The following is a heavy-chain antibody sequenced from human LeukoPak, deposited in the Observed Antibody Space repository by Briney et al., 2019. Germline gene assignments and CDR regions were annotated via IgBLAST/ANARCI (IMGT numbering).Heavy chain of an antibody. CDR3: AKVASGYCSGGGCYVVY. Sequence: GGSLRLSRAASGFTFSTYGMTWVRQAPGKGLEWVSFITTTGVSTYYADSVKGRFTISRDNSKNTLSLQMSSLRAEDTAVYYCAKVASGYCSGGGCYVVYWGQGTLVTVSS. V-gene: IGHV3-23*01. CDR2: ITTTGVST. D-gene: IGHD2-15*01. J-gene: IGHJ4*02. CDR1: GFTFSTYG.